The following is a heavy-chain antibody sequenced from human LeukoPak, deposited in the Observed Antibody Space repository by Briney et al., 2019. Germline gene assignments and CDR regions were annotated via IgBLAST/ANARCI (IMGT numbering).Heavy chain of an antibody. CDR3: ARGQARLAWFDP. J-gene: IGHJ5*02. V-gene: IGHV4-4*02. CDR2: IYHSGST. D-gene: IGHD6-19*01. CDR1: GGSISSSNW. Sequence: PSGTLSLTCAVSGGSISSSNWWSWVRQPPGKGLEWIGEIYHSGSTNYNPSLKSRVTISVDTSKNQFSLRLTSVIAADTAVYYCARGQARLAWFDPWGQGTLVTVSS.